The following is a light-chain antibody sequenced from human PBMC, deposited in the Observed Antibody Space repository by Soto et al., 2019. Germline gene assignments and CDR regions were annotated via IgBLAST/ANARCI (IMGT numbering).Light chain of an antibody. J-gene: IGLJ1*01. CDR2: GNS. V-gene: IGLV1-40*01. CDR3: QSYDSSLCAYA. CDR1: SSNIGAGYD. Sequence: QSALTQPPSVSGAPGQRVTISCTGSSSNIGAGYDVHWYQQLPGTAPKLLIYGNSNRPSGVPDRFSGSKSGTSASLAITGLQAEDEADYYCQSYDSSLCAYAFGTGTKVTVL.